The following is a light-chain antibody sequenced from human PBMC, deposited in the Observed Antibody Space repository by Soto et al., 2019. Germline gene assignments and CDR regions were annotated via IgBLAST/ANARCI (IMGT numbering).Light chain of an antibody. CDR1: QSISSY. Sequence: DIQMTQSPSSLSASVGDRVTITCRASQSISSYLNWYQQKPGKAPKLLIYAASSLQSGVPSRFSGSGSGTFFTLTSSSLQPEDFTTYYCQQSYSTPTFGQGTKLEIK. V-gene: IGKV1-39*01. J-gene: IGKJ2*01. CDR3: QQSYSTPT. CDR2: AAS.